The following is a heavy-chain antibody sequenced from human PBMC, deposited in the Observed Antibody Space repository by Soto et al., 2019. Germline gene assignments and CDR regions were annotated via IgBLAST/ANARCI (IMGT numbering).Heavy chain of an antibody. D-gene: IGHD2-8*01. Sequence: PGGSLRLSCATSGFIFTTYEMNWVRQAPGKGLEWVSYISSYGDTIYYADSVKGRFTISRDNAKNSVYLQMNSLRVEDTAVYYCARTICTTEICALGGDYWGQGTLVTVSS. J-gene: IGHJ4*02. V-gene: IGHV3-48*03. CDR3: ARTICTTEICALGGDY. CDR1: GFIFTTYE. CDR2: ISSYGDTI.